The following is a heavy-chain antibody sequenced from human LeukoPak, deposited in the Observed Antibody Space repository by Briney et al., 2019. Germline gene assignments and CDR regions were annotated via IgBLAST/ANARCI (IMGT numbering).Heavy chain of an antibody. Sequence: GGSLRLSCAASGFTFSSYAMHWVRQAPGKGLEWVAVISYDGSNKYYADSVKGRFTISRDNSKNTLYLQMNSLRAEDTAVYYCARDILTGYSPPHFDYWGQGTLVTVSS. V-gene: IGHV3-30-3*01. CDR3: ARDILTGYSPPHFDY. J-gene: IGHJ4*02. D-gene: IGHD3-9*01. CDR1: GFTFSSYA. CDR2: ISYDGSNK.